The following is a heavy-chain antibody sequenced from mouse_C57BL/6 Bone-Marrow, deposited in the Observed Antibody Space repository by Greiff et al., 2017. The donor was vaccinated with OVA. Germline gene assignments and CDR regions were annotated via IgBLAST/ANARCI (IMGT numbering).Heavy chain of an antibody. CDR3: ARKKYYGSTQYFDV. Sequence: QVQLQQSGPELVKPGASVKISCKASGYAFSSSWMNWVKQRPGKGLEWIGRIYPGDGDTNYNGKFKGKATLTADKSSSTAYMQLSSLTSEDSAVYFCARKKYYGSTQYFDVWGTGTTVTVSS. J-gene: IGHJ1*03. D-gene: IGHD1-1*01. CDR1: GYAFSSSW. CDR2: IYPGDGDT. V-gene: IGHV1-82*01.